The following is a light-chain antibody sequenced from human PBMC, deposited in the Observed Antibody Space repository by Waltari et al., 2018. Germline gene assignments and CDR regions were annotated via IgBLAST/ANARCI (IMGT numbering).Light chain of an antibody. Sequence: QMTQSPLSVSASIGDRVAISCRASQDIASWLAWYQQHPGKAPRLLVYAASNLQVGVPSRFSGSGSGTKFTLTINSLQPEDFATYYCQLAQRFPFFGPGTKVDVK. J-gene: IGKJ3*01. CDR2: AAS. V-gene: IGKV1-12*01. CDR3: QLAQRFPF. CDR1: QDIASW.